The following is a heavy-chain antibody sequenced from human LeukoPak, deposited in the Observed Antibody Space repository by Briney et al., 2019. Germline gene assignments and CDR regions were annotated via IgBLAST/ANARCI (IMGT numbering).Heavy chain of an antibody. Sequence: GESLKISCKGSGYRFTSYWISWVRQMPGKGLEWMGRIDPSDSYTNYSPSFQGHLTISADKSISAAYLQWSSLKASDTAMYYCARHQLLGPCFKGVCSDAFDIWGQGTMVTVSS. D-gene: IGHD2-8*01. CDR3: ARHQLLGPCFKGVCSDAFDI. J-gene: IGHJ3*02. CDR2: IDPSDSYT. CDR1: GYRFTSYW. V-gene: IGHV5-10-1*01.